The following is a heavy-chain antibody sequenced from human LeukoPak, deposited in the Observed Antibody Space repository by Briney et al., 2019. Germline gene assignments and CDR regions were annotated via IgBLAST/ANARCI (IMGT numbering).Heavy chain of an antibody. Sequence: GGSLRLSCAPSGFSFGDFAMHWVRQAPGKGLERVALISYDGGNIYYADSVRGRFTISRDNSKNMLFLHMNSLRPEDTAVYYCARDPPFRSGWSQNLFDHWGQGTLVTVSS. CDR3: ARDPPFRSGWSQNLFDH. CDR2: ISYDGGNI. CDR1: GFSFGDFA. V-gene: IGHV3-30*04. J-gene: IGHJ4*02. D-gene: IGHD6-19*01.